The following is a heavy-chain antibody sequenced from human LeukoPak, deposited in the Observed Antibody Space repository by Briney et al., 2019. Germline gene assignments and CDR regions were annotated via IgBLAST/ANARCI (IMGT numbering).Heavy chain of an antibody. CDR2: IIPIFGTA. Sequence: SVKVSCKASGGTFSSYAISWVRQAPGQGLEWMGGIIPIFGTANYAQKFQGRVTITTDESTSTAYMELSSLRSEDTAVYYCAREEATKLRIAAAGLDYWGQGTLVTVSS. CDR3: AREEATKLRIAAAGLDY. V-gene: IGHV1-69*05. J-gene: IGHJ4*02. D-gene: IGHD6-13*01. CDR1: GGTFSSYA.